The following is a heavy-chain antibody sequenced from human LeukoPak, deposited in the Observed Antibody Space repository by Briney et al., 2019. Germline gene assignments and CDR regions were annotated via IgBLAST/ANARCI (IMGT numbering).Heavy chain of an antibody. J-gene: IGHJ4*02. V-gene: IGHV1-69-2*01. CDR3: TTTPTYGRPRPHWD. D-gene: IGHD3-10*02. CDR1: GYTFSHHY. Sequence: ASVKVSCKTSGYTFSHHYIHWVKQAPGKGPEGMGRVDPDEGDTQYAEKFHGRVTITADTSADTAYMELSSLRPEDTAIYYCTTTPTYGRPRPHWDWGQGTLVTVSS. CDR2: VDPDEGDT.